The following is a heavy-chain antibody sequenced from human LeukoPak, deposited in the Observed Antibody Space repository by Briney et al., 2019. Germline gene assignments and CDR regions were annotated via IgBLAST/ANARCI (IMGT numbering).Heavy chain of an antibody. CDR1: GFTFSTYR. CDR2: IKQDGSEK. CDR3: ARGVAWGAFDI. J-gene: IGHJ3*02. D-gene: IGHD7-27*01. Sequence: PGGSLRLSCAASGFTFSTYRMSWVRQAPGKGLEWVANIKQDGSEKHYVDSVKGRFTISRDNAKNSLYLQMNSLRAEDTAVYYCARGVAWGAFDIWGQGTMVTVSS. V-gene: IGHV3-7*01.